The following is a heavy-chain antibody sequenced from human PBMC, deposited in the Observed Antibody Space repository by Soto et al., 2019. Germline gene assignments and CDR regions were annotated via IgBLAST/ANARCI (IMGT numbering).Heavy chain of an antibody. J-gene: IGHJ4*02. CDR3: ARGEGYYDSSGYYYGY. V-gene: IGHV3-72*01. CDR2: TRNKANSYTT. Sequence: GGSLRLSCAASGFTFSDHYMDWVRQAPGKGLEWVGRTRNKANSYTTEYAASVKGRFTISRDDSKNSLYLQMNSLKTEDTAVYYCARGEGYYDSSGYYYGYWGQGTLVTVSS. CDR1: GFTFSDHY. D-gene: IGHD3-22*01.